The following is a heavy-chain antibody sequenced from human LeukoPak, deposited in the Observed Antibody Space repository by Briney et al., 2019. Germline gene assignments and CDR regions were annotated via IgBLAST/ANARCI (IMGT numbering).Heavy chain of an antibody. V-gene: IGHV3-33*01. D-gene: IGHD2-15*01. J-gene: IGHJ4*02. CDR3: ARVVGYCGGATCSFYFDY. CDR2: IWYDGSNK. Sequence: GGSLRLSCAASGFTFRSYGMHRVRRAPGKGLEWVAIIWYDGSNKYYADSVKGRFTISRDNSKNTLYLQMGSLRAEDTAVYYCARVVGYCGGATCSFYFDYWGQGTLVTVSS. CDR1: GFTFRSYG.